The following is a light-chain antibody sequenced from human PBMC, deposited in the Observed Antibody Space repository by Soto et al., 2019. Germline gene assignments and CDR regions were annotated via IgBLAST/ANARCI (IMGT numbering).Light chain of an antibody. Sequence: DIQMTQSPSFVSASVGDRVTITCRASQDISKWLAWYQQKPGRAPKILIFAASTLQRGVPSRFSGSGSGTDFTLTISSLQPEDSATYYCQQSYSHLLFTFGPGTKVEIK. CDR1: QDISKW. J-gene: IGKJ3*01. CDR2: AAS. V-gene: IGKV1-12*01. CDR3: QQSYSHLLFT.